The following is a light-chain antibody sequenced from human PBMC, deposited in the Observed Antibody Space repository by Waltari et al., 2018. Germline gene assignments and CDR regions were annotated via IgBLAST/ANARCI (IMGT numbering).Light chain of an antibody. CDR3: QQSYSTPWT. Sequence: DIQMTQSPSSPSASVGDRVTITCRASQSISSYLNWYQQKPGKAPKLLIYGASSLQSGVPSRFSGSGSGTDFTLTISSLQPEDFATYYCQQSYSTPWTFGQGTKVEIK. CDR1: QSISSY. J-gene: IGKJ1*01. V-gene: IGKV1-39*01. CDR2: GAS.